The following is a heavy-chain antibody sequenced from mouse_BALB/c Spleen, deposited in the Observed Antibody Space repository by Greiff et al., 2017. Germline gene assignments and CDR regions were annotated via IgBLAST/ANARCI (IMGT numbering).Heavy chain of an antibody. V-gene: IGHV2-2*02. CDR3: ARGGLYGNYVPFAY. CDR1: GFSLTSYG. D-gene: IGHD2-1*01. CDR2: IRSGGST. Sequence: VQLVASGPGLVQPSQSLSITCTVSGFSLTSYGVHWVRQSPGKGLEWLGVIRSGGSTDYNAAFISSLSISKDNSKRQVFFKMNSLQANDTAIYYCARGGLYGNYVPFAYWGQGTLVTVSA. J-gene: IGHJ3*01.